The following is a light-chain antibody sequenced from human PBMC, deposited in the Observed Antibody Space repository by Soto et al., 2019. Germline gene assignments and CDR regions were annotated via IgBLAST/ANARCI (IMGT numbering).Light chain of an antibody. CDR2: SYN. Sequence: QSVLTKPPSASGTPGQRVTISCSGSSSNIGSNTVDWYQQLPGAAPKLLIHSYNRRPSGVPIRFSGSTSGTSASLAISGLQSEDEAVYFCAAWDDSLTGPVFGGGTKLTVL. J-gene: IGLJ2*01. CDR3: AAWDDSLTGPV. V-gene: IGLV1-44*01. CDR1: SSNIGSNT.